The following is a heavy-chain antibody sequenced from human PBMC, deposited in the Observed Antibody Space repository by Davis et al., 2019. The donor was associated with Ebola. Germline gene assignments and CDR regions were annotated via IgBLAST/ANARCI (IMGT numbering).Heavy chain of an antibody. CDR1: GGSIISSSSY. J-gene: IGHJ4*02. Sequence: ETLSLTCTVSGGSIISSSSYWGWVRQAPGKGLEWVANIKQDGSEKYYVDSVEGRFTISRDNAKNSLYLQMNSLRAEDTAVYYCARGPSTGNSFSYWGQGTLVTVSS. V-gene: IGHV3-7*01. CDR3: ARGPSTGNSFSY. CDR2: IKQDGSEK. D-gene: IGHD6-13*01.